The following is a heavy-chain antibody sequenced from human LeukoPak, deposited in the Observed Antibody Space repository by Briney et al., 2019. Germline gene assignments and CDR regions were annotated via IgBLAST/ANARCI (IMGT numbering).Heavy chain of an antibody. CDR1: GYTFTGYY. V-gene: IGHV1-2*02. CDR2: INPNSGGT. CDR3: ARVGSYGDRG. D-gene: IGHD4-17*01. Sequence: ASVKVSCKASGYTFTGYYMHWVRQAPGQGLEWMGWINPNSGGTNYAQKFQGRVTITADESTSTAYMELSSLRSEDTAVYYCARVGSYGDRGWGQGTLVTVSS. J-gene: IGHJ4*02.